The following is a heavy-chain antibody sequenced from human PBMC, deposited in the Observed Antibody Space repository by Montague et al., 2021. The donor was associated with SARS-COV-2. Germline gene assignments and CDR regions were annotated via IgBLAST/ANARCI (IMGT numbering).Heavy chain of an antibody. CDR3: ARDRFDFGAGRQGTIDF. CDR2: MHFTGKT. V-gene: IGHV4-4*07. D-gene: IGHD3-10*01. J-gene: IGHJ4*02. CDR1: GDSITNHY. Sequence: SETLSLTCSVSGDSITNHYWSWIRQPAGKGLEWIGRMHFTGKTNFSLFFSSRLIMSADTFKNQFSLKLTSVTAADTAIYFCARDRFDFGAGRQGTIDFWGQGTLVTVSS.